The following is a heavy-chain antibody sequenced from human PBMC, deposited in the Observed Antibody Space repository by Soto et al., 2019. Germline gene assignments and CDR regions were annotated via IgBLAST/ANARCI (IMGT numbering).Heavy chain of an antibody. CDR2: IIPIFGTA. V-gene: IGHV1-69*13. D-gene: IGHD2-8*01. CDR3: ARPSVYAMSEFDY. CDR1: GGTFSSYA. J-gene: IGHJ4*02. Sequence: SVKVSCKASGGTFSSYAISWVRQAPGQGLEWMGGIIPIFGTANYAQKFQGRVTITADESTSTAYMELSSLRSEDTAVYYCARPSVYAMSEFDYWGQGTLVTVSS.